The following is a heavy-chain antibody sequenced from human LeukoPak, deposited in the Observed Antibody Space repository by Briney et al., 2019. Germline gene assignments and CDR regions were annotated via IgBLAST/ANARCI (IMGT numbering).Heavy chain of an antibody. CDR3: ARVLPVASRDY. CDR1: GFTFSTYW. V-gene: IGHV3-7*01. Sequence: GGSLRHSCAASGFTFSTYWMSWVRQAPGKGLEWVANIKQDGSDKFYVDSVKGRFTISRDNAKNSMYLQMNSLRAEDTAIYYCARVLPVASRDYWGQGTLVTVSS. J-gene: IGHJ4*02. CDR2: IKQDGSDK. D-gene: IGHD2-2*01.